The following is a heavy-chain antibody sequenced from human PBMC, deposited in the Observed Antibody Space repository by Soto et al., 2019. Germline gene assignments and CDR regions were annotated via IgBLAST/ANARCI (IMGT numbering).Heavy chain of an antibody. CDR2: IYSDGSS. D-gene: IGHD3-10*01. CDR3: ARDWSYFGYFDQ. Sequence: EVQLLESGGGLVQPGGSLRLSCAASGFTVSNNYMNWVRQAPGKGLEWVSAIYSDGSSYYADSGKGRFTISRDNSKNTLYLQMNSLRAEDTAVYYCARDWSYFGYFDQWGQGTLVTVSS. V-gene: IGHV3-66*01. CDR1: GFTVSNNY. J-gene: IGHJ4*02.